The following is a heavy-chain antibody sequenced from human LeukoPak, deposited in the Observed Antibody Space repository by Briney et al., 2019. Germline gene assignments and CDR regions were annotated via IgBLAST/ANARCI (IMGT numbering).Heavy chain of an antibody. CDR3: ARVTYYYDSSGYYY. V-gene: IGHV3-7*01. Sequence: GGSLRLSCAASGFTFSSHWMSWVRQAPGKGLEWVANIKQDGSEKYYVDSVKGRFTISRDNAKNSLYLQMNSLRAEDTAVYYCARVTYYYDSSGYYYWGQGTLVTVSS. CDR1: GFTFSSHW. CDR2: IKQDGSEK. J-gene: IGHJ4*02. D-gene: IGHD3-22*01.